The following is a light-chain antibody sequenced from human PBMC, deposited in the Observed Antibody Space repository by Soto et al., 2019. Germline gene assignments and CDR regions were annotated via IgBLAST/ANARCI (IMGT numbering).Light chain of an antibody. V-gene: IGKV1-5*03. Sequence: DIQLTQSPSTLSASVGDRVTITCRASQSVGASLAWYQQRPGIAPKLLIYRASNLEGGVPSRFSGVGSGTEFSLIITGLQPDDFATYYCQQYHTASQWTFGLGTK. CDR2: RAS. CDR3: QQYHTASQWT. J-gene: IGKJ1*01. CDR1: QSVGAS.